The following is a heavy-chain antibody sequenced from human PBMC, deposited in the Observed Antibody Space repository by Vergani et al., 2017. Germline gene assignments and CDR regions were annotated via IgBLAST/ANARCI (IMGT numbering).Heavy chain of an antibody. CDR2: ISPYNGNT. J-gene: IGHJ4*02. Sequence: QIQLVQSGAELKKPGGPVTVSCKPSGYTFITYGINWVRQAPGQGLEWMGWISPYNGNTHYSEKFQGRVTMTTDTSTSTAYLELTSLRSGDSAVYYCARDLCYDTGGDYVYWGQGTLVTVSS. D-gene: IGHD3-22*01. V-gene: IGHV1-18*01. CDR1: GYTFITYG. CDR3: ARDLCYDTGGDYVY.